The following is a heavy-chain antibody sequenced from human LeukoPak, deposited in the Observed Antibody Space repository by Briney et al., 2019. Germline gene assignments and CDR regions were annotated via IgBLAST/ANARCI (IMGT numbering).Heavy chain of an antibody. J-gene: IGHJ4*02. CDR1: GFTFSSYE. Sequence: GGSLRLSCAASGFTFSSYEMNWVRQAPGKGLEWVSYISSSGSTIYYADSVKGRFTISRDNSKNTLFLQMNSLRAEDTAVYYCARGGKFSYYYFDYWGRGTLVTVSS. CDR2: ISSSGSTI. D-gene: IGHD3-16*01. CDR3: ARGGKFSYYYFDY. V-gene: IGHV3-48*03.